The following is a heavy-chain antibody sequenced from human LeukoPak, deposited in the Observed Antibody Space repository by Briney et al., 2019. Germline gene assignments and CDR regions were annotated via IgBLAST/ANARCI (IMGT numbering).Heavy chain of an antibody. CDR3: ARRKIAAAGPFDY. CDR1: GHSIIDSYY. D-gene: IGHD6-13*01. J-gene: IGHJ4*02. V-gene: IGHV4-38-2*02. Sequence: SETLSLICTVPGHSIIDSYYWGWIRQPPGKGLEWIGSIFYSGSTYYNPSLKSRVTISVDTSKNQFSLKLSSVTAADTAVYYCARRKIAAAGPFDYWGQGALVTVSS. CDR2: IFYSGST.